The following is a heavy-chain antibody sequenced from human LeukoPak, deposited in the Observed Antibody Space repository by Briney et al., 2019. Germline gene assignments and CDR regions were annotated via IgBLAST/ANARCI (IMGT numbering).Heavy chain of an antibody. Sequence: GGSLRLSCAASGFTFSSYSMNWVRQAPGKGLEWVSCISSSSTTIYYADSVKGRFTISRDNAKNSLSLQMNSLRADDTAVYYCARGPSGYHNTGGQGTLVTVSS. CDR1: GFTFSSYS. D-gene: IGHD5-12*01. CDR3: ARGPSGYHNT. CDR2: ISSSSTTI. J-gene: IGHJ4*02. V-gene: IGHV3-48*01.